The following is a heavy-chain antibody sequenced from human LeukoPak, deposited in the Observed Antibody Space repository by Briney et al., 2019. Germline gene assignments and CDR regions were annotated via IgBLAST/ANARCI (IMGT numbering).Heavy chain of an antibody. J-gene: IGHJ5*02. CDR2: FRSKAYGGTT. V-gene: IGHV3-49*04. D-gene: IGHD3-22*01. CDR3: TRDRSGYYYNWFDP. CDR1: GFTFGDYT. Sequence: GGSLRLSCTASGFTFGDYTMNWVRRAPGKGLEGVGFFRSKAYGGTTEYAASVKGRFTISRDDSKTIAYLQMNSLKTEDTALYYCTRDRSGYYYNWFDPWGQGTLVTVSS.